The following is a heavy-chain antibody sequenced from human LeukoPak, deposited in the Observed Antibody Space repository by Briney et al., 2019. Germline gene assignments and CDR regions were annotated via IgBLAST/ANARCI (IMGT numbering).Heavy chain of an antibody. CDR3: AKEYYDILTGDLDAFDI. V-gene: IGHV3-30*02. Sequence: PGGSLRLSCAASGFTFSSYGMHWVRQAPGKGLEWGAFIRYDGSNKYYADSVKGRFTISRDNSKNTLYLQMNRLRAEDTAVYYCAKEYYDILTGDLDAFDIWGQGTMVTVSS. D-gene: IGHD3-9*01. CDR2: IRYDGSNK. J-gene: IGHJ3*02. CDR1: GFTFSSYG.